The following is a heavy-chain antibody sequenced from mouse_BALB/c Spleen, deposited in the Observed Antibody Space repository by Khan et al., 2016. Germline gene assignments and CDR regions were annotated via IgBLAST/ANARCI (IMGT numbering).Heavy chain of an antibody. Sequence: EVQRQESGPGLVKPSQSLSLTCTVTGYSITSDYAWNWIRQFPGNKLEWMGYISYSGSTSYNPSLKSRISITRDTSKNQFFLQLNSVTTEDTSTYDRACGGGNSRGFAYWGEGTLVSVSA. CDR3: ACGGGNSRGFAY. D-gene: IGHD2-1*01. CDR2: ISYSGST. CDR1: GYSITSDYA. V-gene: IGHV3-2*02. J-gene: IGHJ3*01.